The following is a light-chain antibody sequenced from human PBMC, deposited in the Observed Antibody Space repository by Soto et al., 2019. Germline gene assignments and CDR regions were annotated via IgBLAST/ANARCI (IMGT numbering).Light chain of an antibody. J-gene: IGKJ1*01. CDR2: RAS. V-gene: IGKV1-39*01. Sequence: DIQMTQSPSSLSASVGDRVTISCRASQTISTSLNWYQQKPGTAPRLLIYRASSVKSGVPPRFSGSRSARDFTLTISSLRPEDIATYFCQQSYNSPPWTFGQGTKVEVK. CDR3: QQSYNSPPWT. CDR1: QTISTS.